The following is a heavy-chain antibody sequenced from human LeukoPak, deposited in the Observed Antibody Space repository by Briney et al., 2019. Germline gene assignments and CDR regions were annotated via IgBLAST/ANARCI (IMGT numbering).Heavy chain of an antibody. D-gene: IGHD4-11*01. J-gene: IGHJ4*02. V-gene: IGHV3-23*01. CDR3: TGVYRGSYYFDY. CDR1: GXTXSSYA. Sequence: GGSLRLSCAASGXTXSSYAMXXVRXAPGKGLEWVSAISGSGGSTYYADSVKGRFTISRDNSKNTLYLQMNSLRAEDTAVYYCTGVYRGSYYFDYWGQGTLVTVSS. CDR2: ISGSGGST.